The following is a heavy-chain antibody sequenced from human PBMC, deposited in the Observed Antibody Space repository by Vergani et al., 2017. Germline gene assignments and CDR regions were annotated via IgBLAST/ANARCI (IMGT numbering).Heavy chain of an antibody. D-gene: IGHD1-7*01. CDR1: GFSLNTRGVS. CDR3: VYRKTGCGTTGCFYPFYNSYYMDD. CDR2: IYWNDDQ. Sequence: QITLKESGPTLVKPTQTLTLTCTFSGFSLNTRGVSVAWIRQPPGKALDWLALIYWNDDQHYSPSLNNRVTITKDTSKNQLVLTMTNMDYVDTGTYYCVYRKTGCGTTGCFYPFYNSYYMDDWGKRTTGTVSS. V-gene: IGHV2-5*04. J-gene: IGHJ6*03.